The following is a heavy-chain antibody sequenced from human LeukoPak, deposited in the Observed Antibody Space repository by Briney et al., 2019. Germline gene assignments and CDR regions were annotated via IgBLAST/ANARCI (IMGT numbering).Heavy chain of an antibody. V-gene: IGHV3-23*01. D-gene: IGHD3-22*01. CDR2: ISGSGGST. CDR3: AKATAYYDSRDFDY. CDR1: GFTFSSYA. Sequence: PGGSLRLSCAASGFTFSSYAMSWVRQAPGKGLEWVSAISGSGGSTYYADSVKGRFTISRDNSKDTLYLQMNSLRAEDTAVYYCAKATAYYDSRDFDYWGQGTLVTVSS. J-gene: IGHJ4*02.